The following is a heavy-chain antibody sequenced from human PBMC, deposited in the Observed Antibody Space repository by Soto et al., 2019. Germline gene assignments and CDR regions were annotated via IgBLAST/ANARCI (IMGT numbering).Heavy chain of an antibody. V-gene: IGHV4-31*03. CDR3: ARGGLGYCSGGSCYSAELSRYYYGMDV. D-gene: IGHD2-15*01. CDR1: GGSISSGGYY. J-gene: IGHJ6*02. CDR2: IYYSGST. Sequence: SETLSLTCTVSGGSISSGGYYWSWIRQHPGQGLEWIGYIYYSGSTYYNPSLKSRVTISVDTSKNQFSLKLSSVTAADTAVYYCARGGLGYCSGGSCYSAELSRYYYGMDVWGQGTTVT.